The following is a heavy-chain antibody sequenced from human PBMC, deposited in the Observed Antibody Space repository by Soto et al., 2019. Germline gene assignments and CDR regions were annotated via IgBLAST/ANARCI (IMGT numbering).Heavy chain of an antibody. CDR1: GYTFTNYA. J-gene: IGHJ4*02. Sequence: QVQLVQSGAEVKKPGASVKVSCKASGYTFTNYAMHWVRQAPGQRLEWRGWINAGNGNTKYSQKFQGRVTITRDTSASTAYMDLSSLRSEDTAVYYCARGPGGPDGPGDYLGQGTLVTVSS. CDR3: ARGPGGPDGPGDY. CDR2: INAGNGNT. D-gene: IGHD2-15*01. V-gene: IGHV1-3*01.